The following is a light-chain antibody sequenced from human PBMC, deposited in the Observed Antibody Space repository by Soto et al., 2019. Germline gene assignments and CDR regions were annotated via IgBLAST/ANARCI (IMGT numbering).Light chain of an antibody. CDR1: QSIDNY. V-gene: IGKV1-17*01. Sequence: DIQMTQSPSSLSASVGDRVTITCRASQSIDNYLSWYQQIPGKAPKLLIYAASNLQRGVPSRFSGSGSGTEFTLTISSLQPDDYATYYCQQYNGYSRTFGQGTKVDIK. CDR3: QQYNGYSRT. CDR2: AAS. J-gene: IGKJ1*01.